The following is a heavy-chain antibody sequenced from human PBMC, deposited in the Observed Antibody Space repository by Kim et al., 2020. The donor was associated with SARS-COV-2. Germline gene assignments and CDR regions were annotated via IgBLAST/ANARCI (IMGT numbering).Heavy chain of an antibody. J-gene: IGHJ5*02. V-gene: IGHV1-69*01. Sequence: YSQKFQGRVPITADESTSTAYMELSSLRSEDTAVYYCARGTITKYNWFDPWGQGTLVTVSS. D-gene: IGHD3-10*01. CDR3: ARGTITKYNWFDP.